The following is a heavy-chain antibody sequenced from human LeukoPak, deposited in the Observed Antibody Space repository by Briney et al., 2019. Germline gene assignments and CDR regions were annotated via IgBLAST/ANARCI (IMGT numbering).Heavy chain of an antibody. CDR3: AGETVAYYFDY. CDR2: IYYSGST. V-gene: IGHV4-39*02. CDR1: GGSISSSNYY. D-gene: IGHD6-19*01. Sequence: SETLSLTCTVSGGSISSSNYYWGWIRQPPGKGLGWIGSIYYSGSTYYNLSLKSRVTISVDTSKIQFSLKLNSVTAADTAVYYCAGETVAYYFDYWGQGTLVTVSS. J-gene: IGHJ4*02.